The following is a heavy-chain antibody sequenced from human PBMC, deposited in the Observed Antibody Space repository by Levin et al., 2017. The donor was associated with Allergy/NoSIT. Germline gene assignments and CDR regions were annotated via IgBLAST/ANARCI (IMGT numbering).Heavy chain of an antibody. Sequence: PGGSLRLSCAASGFTFSNYGMHWVRQAPGKGLEWVAVIWFDGSNKYYVDSVKGRFTISRDNSKNTLYLQMNNLRAEDTAVYYCARDYQFPGSSWYLLDYWGQGTLVTVSS. CDR1: GFTFSNYG. V-gene: IGHV3-33*01. CDR3: ARDYQFPGSSWYLLDY. J-gene: IGHJ4*02. CDR2: IWFDGSNK. D-gene: IGHD6-13*01.